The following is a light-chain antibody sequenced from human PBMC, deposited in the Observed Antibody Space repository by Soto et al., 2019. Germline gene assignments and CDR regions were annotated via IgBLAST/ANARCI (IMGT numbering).Light chain of an antibody. CDR2: AAS. J-gene: IGKJ2*01. V-gene: IGKV1-39*01. Sequence: DIQMTQSPSSLSASVGDRVTITCRASQTISTSLNWYQQKPGKAPKLLVYAASNLQRGVPSRFSGSGSGTDFTLTISSLQPEDFATYYCQQSYSSPQMYTFGQGTNLEIK. CDR3: QQSYSSPQMYT. CDR1: QTISTS.